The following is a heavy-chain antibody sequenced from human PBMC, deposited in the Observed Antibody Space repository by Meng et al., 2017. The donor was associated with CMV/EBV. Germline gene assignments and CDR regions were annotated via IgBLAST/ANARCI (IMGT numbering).Heavy chain of an antibody. J-gene: IGHJ6*02. V-gene: IGHV3-33*08. CDR2: IWYDGSNK. CDR3: AKGSRLPEGIYYYGMDV. CDR1: GFTFSSYG. Sequence: GESLKISCAASGFTFSSYGMHWVRQAPGKGLEWVAVIWYDGSNKYYADSVKGRFTIYRDNSKNTLYLQMNSLSAEDTAVYYCAKGSRLPEGIYYYGMDVWGQGTTVTVSS. D-gene: IGHD2-2*01.